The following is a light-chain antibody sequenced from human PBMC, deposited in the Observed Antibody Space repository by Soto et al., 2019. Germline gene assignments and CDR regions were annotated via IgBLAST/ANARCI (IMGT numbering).Light chain of an antibody. CDR3: QQYNNWTFS. J-gene: IGKJ5*01. CDR2: DIS. Sequence: EITMTQFPGILSASPGEGVTLSCRAAQDVTTNFAWYQQKRGQAPRLLIYDISSRATGVPARFSGYGSGTEFTLSISGLQSEDFAVYFCQQYNNWTFSFGQGTRLEIK. CDR1: QDVTTN. V-gene: IGKV3-15*01.